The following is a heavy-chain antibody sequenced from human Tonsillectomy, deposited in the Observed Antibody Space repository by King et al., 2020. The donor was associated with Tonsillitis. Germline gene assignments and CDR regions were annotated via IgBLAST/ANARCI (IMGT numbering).Heavy chain of an antibody. V-gene: IGHV3-74*01. J-gene: IGHJ5*02. CDR2: TNIDGSFT. Sequence: VQLVESGGGLVQPGGSLRLSFAASGFTFSHYWMHWVRLAPGKGLGWGSRTNIDGSFTNYADSVKGRFTISRDNAKSTLYLQMNSLRAEDTAVYYCARQIGVVSWYHWGQGTLVTVSS. D-gene: IGHD3-3*01. CDR1: GFTFSHYW. CDR3: ARQIGVVSWYH.